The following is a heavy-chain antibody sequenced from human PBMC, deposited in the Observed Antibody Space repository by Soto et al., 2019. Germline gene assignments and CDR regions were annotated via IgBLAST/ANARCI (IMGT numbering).Heavy chain of an antibody. D-gene: IGHD6-19*01. CDR2: ISAYNGNT. V-gene: IGHV1-18*01. Sequence: ASVKVSCKTSGYTFTSYGISWVRQAPGQGLEWMGWISAYNGNTNYAQKIQGRVTMTTDTSTSTAYMELRSLRSDDTAVYYCAGVKFIAVPGYYFDYWGQGTLVTVSS. CDR3: AGVKFIAVPGYYFDY. CDR1: GYTFTSYG. J-gene: IGHJ4*02.